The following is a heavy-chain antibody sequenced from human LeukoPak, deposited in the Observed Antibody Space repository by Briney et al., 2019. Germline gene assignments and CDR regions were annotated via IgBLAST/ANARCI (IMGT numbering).Heavy chain of an antibody. J-gene: IGHJ4*02. V-gene: IGHV4-61*01. CDR3: ARENRDYSSGWYDY. D-gene: IGHD6-19*01. CDR2: LYYGGST. Sequence: SETLSLTCTVSGGSVSSGSYYWSWIQQPPGKGLEWIGYLYYGGSTNYNPSLKSRVTISVDTSKNQFSLKLSSVTAADTAVYYCARENRDYSSGWYDYWGQGTLVTVSS. CDR1: GGSVSSGSYY.